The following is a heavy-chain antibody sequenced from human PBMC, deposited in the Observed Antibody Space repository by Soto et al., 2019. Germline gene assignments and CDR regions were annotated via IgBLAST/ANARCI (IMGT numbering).Heavy chain of an antibody. V-gene: IGHV1-18*01. Sequence: QVPLVQSGAEVKKPGASVKVSCKASGYTFTSYGISWVRQAPGQGLEWMGWISAYNGNTNYAQKLQDRVTMTTDTATSTAYTELSSLRPDDTAVYYWVSVIFGVDHFGYWGQGTRVTVSS. CDR1: GYTFTSYG. D-gene: IGHD3-3*01. J-gene: IGHJ4*02. CDR3: VSVIFGVDHFGY. CDR2: ISAYNGNT.